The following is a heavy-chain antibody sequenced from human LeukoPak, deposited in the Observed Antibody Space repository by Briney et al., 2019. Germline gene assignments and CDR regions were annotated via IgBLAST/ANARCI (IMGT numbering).Heavy chain of an antibody. Sequence: GGSLRLSCAASGFTFSSYAMHWVRQAPGKGLEWVAVISYDGSNKYYADSVKGRFTISRDNFKNTLYLQMNSLRAEDTAVYYCAKDLYHYFDYWGQGTLVTVSS. J-gene: IGHJ4*02. V-gene: IGHV3-30-3*02. CDR3: AKDLYHYFDY. D-gene: IGHD2/OR15-2a*01. CDR1: GFTFSSYA. CDR2: ISYDGSNK.